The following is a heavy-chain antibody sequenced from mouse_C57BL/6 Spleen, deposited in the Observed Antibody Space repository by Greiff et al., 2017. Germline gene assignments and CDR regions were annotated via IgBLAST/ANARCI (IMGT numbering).Heavy chain of an antibody. CDR2: IYPGSGNT. CDR3: ARSPPYSNFDY. D-gene: IGHD2-5*01. CDR1: GYTFTDYY. J-gene: IGHJ2*01. Sequence: QVQLKQSGAELVRPGASVKLSCKASGYTFTDYYINWVKQRPGQGLEWIARIYPGSGNTYYNEKFKGKATLTAEKSSSTAYMQLSSLISEDSAVYFCARSPPYSNFDYWGQGTTLTVSS. V-gene: IGHV1-76*01.